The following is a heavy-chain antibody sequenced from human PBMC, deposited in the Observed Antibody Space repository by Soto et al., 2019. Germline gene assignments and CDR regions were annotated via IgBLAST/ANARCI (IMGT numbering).Heavy chain of an antibody. CDR2: ISGGGDST. J-gene: IGHJ6*02. Sequence: GSLGLSCAACGFTFNSFAMTWVRPAPGKGLEWVSLISGGGDSTHYADFVKGRFTISRDNSKNTLYLQMNSLRAEDTAVYYCAKGTALVIYYYYAMDVWGQGTTVTVSS. CDR3: AKGTALVIYYYYAMDV. V-gene: IGHV3-23*01. D-gene: IGHD3-9*01. CDR1: GFTFNSFA.